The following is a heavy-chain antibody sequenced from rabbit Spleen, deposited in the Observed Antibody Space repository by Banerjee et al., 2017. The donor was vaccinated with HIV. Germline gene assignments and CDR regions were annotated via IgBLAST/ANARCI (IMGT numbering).Heavy chain of an antibody. J-gene: IGHJ6*01. CDR2: MVTGSGTT. CDR1: GFSFSSSYY. D-gene: IGHD6-1*01. Sequence: QEHLKESGGGLVQPGGSLKLSCTASGFSFSSSYYMCWVRQAPGKGLEWITSMVTGSGTTWYASWAKGRFTISKTSSTTVTLQMTTLTAADTATYFCARAVYTGANYGWYGMDLWGPGTLVTV. CDR3: ARAVYTGANYGWYGMDL. V-gene: IGHV1S45*01.